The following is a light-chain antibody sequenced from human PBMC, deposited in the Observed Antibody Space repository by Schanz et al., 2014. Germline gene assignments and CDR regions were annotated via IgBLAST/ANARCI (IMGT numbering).Light chain of an antibody. CDR2: GAS. CDR1: HGIRGN. V-gene: IGKV3D-15*01. Sequence: RVMTQSPATLSVSPGETATLSCWASHGIRGNLAWYQQKPGQTPRLLISGASSRATGIPARFSGSGSETDFSLNISRVEPEDSEVYYCQQYGESLWTFGPGTRVQIK. CDR3: QQYGESLWT. J-gene: IGKJ1*01.